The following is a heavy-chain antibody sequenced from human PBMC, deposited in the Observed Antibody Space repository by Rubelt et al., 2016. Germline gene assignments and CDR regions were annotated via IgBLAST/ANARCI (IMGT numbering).Heavy chain of an antibody. D-gene: IGHD1-1*01. V-gene: IGHV1-18*01. Sequence: QVQLLQSGAEVKKPGASVKFSCKASGYTFTSYGISWVRQAPGQGLDWMGWISPYDGNTYYAQKRQGRVTMTTDTSTSTGYMELRSLRSDDTAVYFCARDQLALYAFDIWGQGTMVTVSS. J-gene: IGHJ3*02. CDR2: ISPYDGNT. CDR1: GYTFTSYG. CDR3: ARDQLALYAFDI.